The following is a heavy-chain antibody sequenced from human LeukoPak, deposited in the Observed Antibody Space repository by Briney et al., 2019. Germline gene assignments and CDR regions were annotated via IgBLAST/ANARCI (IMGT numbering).Heavy chain of an antibody. CDR3: ARLTTIIDFDY. CDR2: IYYSGST. V-gene: IGHV4-39*01. J-gene: IGHJ4*02. Sequence: SETLSLACTVSGDSISSSSYYWGWIRQPRGKGLEWIGSIYYSGSTYYNPSLKSRVTISVDTSKNQFSLKLSSVTAADTAVYYCARLTTIIDFDYWGQGTLVTVSS. CDR1: GDSISSSSYY. D-gene: IGHD3-3*01.